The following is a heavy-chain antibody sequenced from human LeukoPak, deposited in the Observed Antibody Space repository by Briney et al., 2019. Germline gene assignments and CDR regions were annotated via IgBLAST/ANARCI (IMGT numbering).Heavy chain of an antibody. D-gene: IGHD5-18*01. CDR3: ARSGYRYGEYYFDY. V-gene: IGHV1-18*01. CDR1: GYTFTSYG. Sequence: GASVKVSCKASGYTFTSYGISWVRQAPGHGLEWLGWTSAYNGNTNYAQKLQGRGTMTTDTSTSTAYKELRSMRSDDTAVYYCARSGYRYGEYYFDYWGQGTLVTVSS. CDR2: TSAYNGNT. J-gene: IGHJ4*02.